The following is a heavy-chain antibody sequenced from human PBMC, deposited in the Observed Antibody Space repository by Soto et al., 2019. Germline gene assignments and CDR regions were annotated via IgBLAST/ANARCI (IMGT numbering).Heavy chain of an antibody. CDR2: VIPNLGVT. V-gene: IGHV1-69*08. J-gene: IGHJ4*02. CDR1: GGTLSSYT. Sequence: QVQLVQSGAEVKKPGSSVKVSCKASGGTLSSYTFSWVRQAPGQGLEWMGRVIPNLGVTNYAKKFQGRFTIVVDTSTGTAYMEQNSLRYEATAVDYCARDKGYCSDTSCTDFDYWGQGTLVTVSS. CDR3: ARDKGYCSDTSCTDFDY. D-gene: IGHD2-15*01.